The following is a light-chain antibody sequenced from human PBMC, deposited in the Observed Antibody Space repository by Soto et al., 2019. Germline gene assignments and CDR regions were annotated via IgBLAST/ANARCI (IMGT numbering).Light chain of an antibody. CDR3: QQRF. V-gene: IGKV1-5*01. CDR1: QSISRS. J-gene: IGKJ3*01. Sequence: DIQMTQSPSTLSASVGDRVTITCRASQSISRSLAWYQQKSGKAPKLLIYDASSLESGVPSRFSGSGFGTEFTLTISGLQPDDFATYYCQQRFFGPGTKVDLK. CDR2: DAS.